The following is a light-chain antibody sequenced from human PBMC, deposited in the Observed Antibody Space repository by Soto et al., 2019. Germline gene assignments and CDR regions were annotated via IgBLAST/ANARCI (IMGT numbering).Light chain of an antibody. Sequence: QSVLTQPPSVSGAPGQRVTISCTGSSSNIGAGYDVHWYQQLPGTARKLLIYGNTNRPSGVPDRFSGSQSGTSASLAITGLQAEDEADYYGQSYDSSLSAVFGGGTKLTVL. V-gene: IGLV1-40*01. J-gene: IGLJ2*01. CDR2: GNT. CDR3: QSYDSSLSAV. CDR1: SSNIGAGYD.